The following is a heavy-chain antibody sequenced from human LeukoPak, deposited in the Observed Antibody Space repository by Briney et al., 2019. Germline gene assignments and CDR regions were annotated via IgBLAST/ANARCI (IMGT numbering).Heavy chain of an antibody. D-gene: IGHD4-17*01. CDR2: ISYDGSNK. J-gene: IGHJ6*02. V-gene: IGHV3-30-3*01. CDR1: GFTFSSYA. Sequence: PGRSLILSCAASGFTFSSYAMHWVRQAPGKGLEWVAVISYDGSNKYYADSVKGRFTISRDNSKNTLYLQMNSLRAEDTAVYYCARVDLGGDYPNGMDVWGQGTTVTVSS. CDR3: ARVDLGGDYPNGMDV.